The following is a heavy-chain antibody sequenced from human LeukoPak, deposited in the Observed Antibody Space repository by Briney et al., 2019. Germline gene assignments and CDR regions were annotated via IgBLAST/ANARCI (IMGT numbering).Heavy chain of an antibody. CDR3: ARGSISLGDYDSSGYYGY. J-gene: IGHJ4*02. D-gene: IGHD3-22*01. Sequence: ASVKVSCKASGYTFTSYDINWVRQATGQGLEWMGWMNPNSGNTGYAQKLQGRVTMTRNTSISTAYMELSSLRSEDTAVYYCARGSISLGDYDSSGYYGYWGQGTLVTVSS. V-gene: IGHV1-8*01. CDR2: MNPNSGNT. CDR1: GYTFTSYD.